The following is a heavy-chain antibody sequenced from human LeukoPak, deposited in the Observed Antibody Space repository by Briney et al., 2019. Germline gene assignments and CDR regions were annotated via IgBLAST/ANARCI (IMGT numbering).Heavy chain of an antibody. CDR2: IKSKTDGGTT. D-gene: IGHD3-3*01. J-gene: IGHJ4*02. Sequence: GGSLRLSCAASGFTFSNAWMSWVRQAPGKGLEWVGRIKSKTDGGTTDYAAPVKGRFTISRDDSKNTLYLQMNSLKTEDTAVYYCTTVYSWAGYYDFWSGQDYWGQGTLVTVSS. CDR1: GFTFSNAW. CDR3: TTVYSWAGYYDFWSGQDY. V-gene: IGHV3-15*01.